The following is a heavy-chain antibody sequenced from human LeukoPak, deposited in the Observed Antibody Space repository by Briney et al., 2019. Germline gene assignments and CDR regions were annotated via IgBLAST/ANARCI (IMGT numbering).Heavy chain of an antibody. CDR1: GGSFSGYY. CDR2: INHSGST. Sequence: SETLSLTCAVYGGSFSGYYWSWIRQPPGKGLEWIGEINHSGSTNYNPSLKSRVTISVDTSKNQFSLKLSSVTAADTAAYYCARVRRGVTLNYYYYMDVWGKGTTVTVSS. D-gene: IGHD4-23*01. CDR3: ARVRRGVTLNYYYYMDV. V-gene: IGHV4-34*01. J-gene: IGHJ6*03.